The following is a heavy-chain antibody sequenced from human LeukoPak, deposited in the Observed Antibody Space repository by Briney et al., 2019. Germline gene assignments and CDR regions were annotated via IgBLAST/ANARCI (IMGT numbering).Heavy chain of an antibody. Sequence: SGGSLRLSCAASGFTFSSYAMSWVRQAPGKGLEWVSAISGSGGSTYYADSVKGRFTISRDNSKNTLYLQMNSLRTEDTGVYYCARSKQQLVLGYWGQGTLVTVSS. CDR1: GFTFSSYA. V-gene: IGHV3-23*01. CDR2: ISGSGGST. CDR3: ARSKQQLVLGY. J-gene: IGHJ4*02. D-gene: IGHD6-13*01.